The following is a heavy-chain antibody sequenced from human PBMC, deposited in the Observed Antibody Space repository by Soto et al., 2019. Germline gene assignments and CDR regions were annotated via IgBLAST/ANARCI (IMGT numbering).Heavy chain of an antibody. D-gene: IGHD2-15*01. J-gene: IGHJ6*02. Sequence: HPGGSLRLSCAAPGFTFSSYAMSWVRQAPGKGLEWVSAISGSGGSTYYADSVKGRFTISRDNSKNTLYLQMNSLRAEDTAVYYCAKFQRSAATNEGYYYYYGMDVWGQGTTVTVSS. V-gene: IGHV3-23*01. CDR2: ISGSGGST. CDR3: AKFQRSAATNEGYYYYYGMDV. CDR1: GFTFSSYA.